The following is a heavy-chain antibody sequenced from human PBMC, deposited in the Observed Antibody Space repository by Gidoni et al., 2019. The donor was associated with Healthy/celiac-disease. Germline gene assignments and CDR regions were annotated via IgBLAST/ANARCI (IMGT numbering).Heavy chain of an antibody. J-gene: IGHJ3*02. V-gene: IGHV2-26*01. Sequence: QVTLKESGPVLVKPTETLTLTCTVSGFSLSNARMGVSWIRQPPGKALEWLAHIFSNDEKSYSTSLKSRLTISKDTSKSQVVLTMTNMDPVDTATYYCARLLCGGDCYPVPDAFDIWGQGTMVTVSS. CDR2: IFSNDEK. D-gene: IGHD2-21*02. CDR3: ARLLCGGDCYPVPDAFDI. CDR1: GFSLSNARMG.